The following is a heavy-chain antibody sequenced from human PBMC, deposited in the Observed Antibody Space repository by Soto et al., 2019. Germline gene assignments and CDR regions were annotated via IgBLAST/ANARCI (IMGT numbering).Heavy chain of an antibody. Sequence: SGPTLVNPTQTLTLTCTSSGFSLSTSGMCVSWIRQPPGKALEWLALIDWDDDKYYSTSLKTRLTISKDTSKNQVVLTMTNMDPVDTATYYCARISRLYYYYGMDVWGQGTTVTVSS. J-gene: IGHJ6*02. CDR3: ARISRLYYYYGMDV. V-gene: IGHV2-70*01. CDR1: GFSLSTSGMC. CDR2: IDWDDDK.